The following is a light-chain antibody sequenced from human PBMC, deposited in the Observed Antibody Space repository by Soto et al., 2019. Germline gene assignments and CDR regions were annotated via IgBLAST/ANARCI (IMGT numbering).Light chain of an antibody. CDR3: QQRSSWPLT. V-gene: IGKV3-11*01. CDR2: DAF. J-gene: IGKJ4*01. Sequence: EIVLTQSPATLSLSPGESATLSCRASQSVGSYFAWYQQKPGKAPRLLIYDAFSRATGIPARFSGSGSGTDFTLTISSLEPEDFAVYFCQQRSSWPLTFGGGTMVEIK. CDR1: QSVGSY.